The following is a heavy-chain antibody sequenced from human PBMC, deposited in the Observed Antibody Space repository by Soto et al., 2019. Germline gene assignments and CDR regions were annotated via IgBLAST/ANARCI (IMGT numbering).Heavy chain of an antibody. J-gene: IGHJ4*02. CDR1: GFTFSNYA. D-gene: IGHD3-9*01. CDR3: AKADTGHFRPFEY. Sequence: EAQLLESGGGLVQSGESLSLSCAASGFTFSNYAMSWVRQAPGKGLEWVSVVSDDGGTTFYADSVRARFTISRDNSKNTVDLQMNSLRAEDTAVYYCAKADTGHFRPFEYCGQGTLVTVSS. V-gene: IGHV3-23*01. CDR2: VSDDGGTT.